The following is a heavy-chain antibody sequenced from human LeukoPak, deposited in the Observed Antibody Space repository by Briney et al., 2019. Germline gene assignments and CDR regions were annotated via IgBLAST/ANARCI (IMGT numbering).Heavy chain of an antibody. CDR2: ISGSGYTT. Sequence: GGSLRLSCVASGFTFSSFAINWVRQAPGKGLEWVSGISGSGYTTYYADSVRGRLSISRDNSGNTLSLQMSSLRAEDTAVYYCAKARSLTCGGDCYQIDYWGQGTLVIVSS. V-gene: IGHV3-23*01. J-gene: IGHJ4*02. CDR3: AKARSLTCGGDCYQIDY. CDR1: GFTFSSFA. D-gene: IGHD2-21*02.